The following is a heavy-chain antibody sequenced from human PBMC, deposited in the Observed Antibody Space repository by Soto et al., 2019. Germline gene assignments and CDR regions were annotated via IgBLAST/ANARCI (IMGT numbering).Heavy chain of an antibody. V-gene: IGHV2-70*01. Sequence: SGPTLVNPTQTLTLTCTFSGFSLSTSGMCVSWIRQPPGKALEWLALIDWDDDKYYSTSLKTRLTISKDTSKNQVVLTMTNMDPVDTATYYCARIPYSSSWYGDYYYGMDVWGQGTTVTVSS. CDR1: GFSLSTSGMC. CDR3: ARIPYSSSWYGDYYYGMDV. CDR2: IDWDDDK. D-gene: IGHD6-13*01. J-gene: IGHJ6*02.